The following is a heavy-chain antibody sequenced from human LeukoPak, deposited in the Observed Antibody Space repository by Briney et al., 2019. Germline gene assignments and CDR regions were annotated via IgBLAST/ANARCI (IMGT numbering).Heavy chain of an antibody. J-gene: IGHJ4*02. CDR1: GFTYISYA. V-gene: IGHV3-23*01. CDR2: ITPSGGST. CDR3: AKKYDLGIHRFDY. Sequence: PGGSLRLSCAASGFTYISYAMSWVRQAPGKGLEWVSGITPSGGSTYYADSVKGRFTISRDNSKNTLYLQMNSLRVEDTAVYYCAKKYDLGIHRFDYWGQGTLVTVSS. D-gene: IGHD3/OR15-3a*01.